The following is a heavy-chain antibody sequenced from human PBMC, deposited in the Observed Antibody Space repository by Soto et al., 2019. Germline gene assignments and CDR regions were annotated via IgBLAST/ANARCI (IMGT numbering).Heavy chain of an antibody. D-gene: IGHD2-2*01. Sequence: SGPTLVNPTQTLTLTCTFSGFSLSTSGVGVGWIRQPPGKGLEWIGYIYYSGSTYYNPSLKSRVTISVDTSKNQFSLKLSSVTAADTAVYYCAREGYCSSTSCYDSYYGMDVWGQGTTVTVSS. V-gene: IGHV4-30-4*08. CDR3: AREGYCSSTSCYDSYYGMDV. J-gene: IGHJ6*02. CDR2: IYYSGST. CDR1: GFSLSTSGVG.